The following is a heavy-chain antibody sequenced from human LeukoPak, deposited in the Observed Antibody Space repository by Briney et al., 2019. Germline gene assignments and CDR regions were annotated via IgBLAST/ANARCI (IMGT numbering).Heavy chain of an antibody. V-gene: IGHV3-53*01. CDR1: GFTFSSYN. CDR2: IYSDNT. D-gene: IGHD4/OR15-4a*01. J-gene: IGHJ4*02. CDR3: ARRAGAYSHPYDY. Sequence: KSGGSLRLSCAASGFTFSSYNMNWVRQAPGKGLEWVSFIYSDNTHYSDSVKGRFTISRDNSKNTLYLQMNSLRAEDTAVYYCARRAGAYSHPYDYWGQGTLVTVSS.